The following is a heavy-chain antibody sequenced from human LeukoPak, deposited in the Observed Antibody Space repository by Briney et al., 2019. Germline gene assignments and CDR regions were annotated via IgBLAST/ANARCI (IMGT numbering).Heavy chain of an antibody. J-gene: IGHJ4*02. D-gene: IGHD5-24*01. CDR1: GFTFSSYW. Sequence: GGSLRLSCAASGFTFSSYWMSWVRQAPGKGLEWAANIKQDGSEKYYVDSVKGRFTISRDNAKNSLYLQMNSLRAEDTAVYYCARADRDGYKSCRYFDYWGQGTLVTVSS. CDR3: ARADRDGYKSCRYFDY. CDR2: IKQDGSEK. V-gene: IGHV3-7*01.